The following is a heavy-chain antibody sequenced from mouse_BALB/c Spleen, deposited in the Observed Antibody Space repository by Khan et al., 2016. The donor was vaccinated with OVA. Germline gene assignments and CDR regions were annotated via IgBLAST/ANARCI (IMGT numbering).Heavy chain of an antibody. D-gene: IGHD2-14*01. V-gene: IGHV1-4*01. CDR3: GRDGAYHRNDGWFAY. CDR2: INPSNGYT. CDR1: GYTFTSYT. J-gene: IGHJ3*01. Sequence: VQLQESGAELARPGASVKMSCKASGYTFTSYTIHWIKKRPGQGLEWIGYINPSNGYTNYNQKFKDKATLTTDKSSTTAYLQLNSLTSDDAALYNCGRDGAYHRNDGWFAYWGQGTLVTVSA.